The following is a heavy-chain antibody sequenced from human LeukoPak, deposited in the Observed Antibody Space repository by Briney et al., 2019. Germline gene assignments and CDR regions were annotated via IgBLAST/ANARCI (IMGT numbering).Heavy chain of an antibody. V-gene: IGHV5-51*01. CDR1: GYSFTTYW. J-gene: IGHJ3*02. D-gene: IGHD1-26*01. CDR2: INPGDSDT. Sequence: GESLKISFKGSGYSFTTYWIGWVRQMPGKGLEYMGIINPGDSDTRYSPSFQGQVTISVDKSISTACLQWSSLKASDTAMYYCASPRVGATAFDIWGQGTLVTVSS. CDR3: ASPRVGATAFDI.